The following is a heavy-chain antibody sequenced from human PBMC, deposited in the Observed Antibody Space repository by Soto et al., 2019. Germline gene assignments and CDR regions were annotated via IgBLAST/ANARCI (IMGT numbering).Heavy chain of an antibody. J-gene: IGHJ4*02. CDR2: IKQEGNDT. Sequence: GGSLRLSCASSGFTFSSYWMSWVRQSPGKGLEWVASIKQEGNDTYHMDSVKGRFTISRDNAKNTLFLQMNSLRAEDTAVYYCARETPGSSSWFSADYWGLGTLVTVSS. D-gene: IGHD6-13*01. CDR3: ARETPGSSSWFSADY. CDR1: GFTFSSYW. V-gene: IGHV3-7*01.